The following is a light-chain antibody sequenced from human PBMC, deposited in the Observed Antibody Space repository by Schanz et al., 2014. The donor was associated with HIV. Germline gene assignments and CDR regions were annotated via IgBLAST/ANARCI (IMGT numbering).Light chain of an antibody. Sequence: QSALTQPASLSGSPGQSITISCTGTSIDVGGYDYVSWYQQHPDKAPKLMIYEVNERPSGVPDRFSGSKSGNTASLTVSGLQAEDEADYYCASYAGSNNFEVFGTGTKLTVL. CDR3: ASYAGSNNFEV. V-gene: IGLV2-8*01. CDR2: EVN. J-gene: IGLJ1*01. CDR1: SIDVGGYDY.